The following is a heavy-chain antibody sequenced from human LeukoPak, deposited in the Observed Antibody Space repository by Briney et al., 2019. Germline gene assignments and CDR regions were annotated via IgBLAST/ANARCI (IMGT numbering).Heavy chain of an antibody. Sequence: GGSLRLSCAASGFTFSSYAMSWVRLAPGKGLEWVSAISGSGGSTYYADSVKGRFTISRDNSKNTLYLQMNSLRAEDTAVYYCANRITIFGVVPDYWGQGTLVTVSS. CDR1: GFTFSSYA. CDR2: ISGSGGST. J-gene: IGHJ4*02. CDR3: ANRITIFGVVPDY. V-gene: IGHV3-23*01. D-gene: IGHD3-3*01.